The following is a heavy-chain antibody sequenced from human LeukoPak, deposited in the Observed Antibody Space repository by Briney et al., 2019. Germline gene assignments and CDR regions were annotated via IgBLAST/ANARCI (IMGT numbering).Heavy chain of an antibody. Sequence: SETLSLTCTVSDGSISSNSYYWGWLRQPPGKGLEWIGSIYYSGSTYYNPSLKIRVTISVDTSKNQFSLKLRSVTAADTAVYSCARNRYYYGSGNYGVPNWFDPWGQGTLVTVSS. CDR1: DGSISSNSYY. CDR3: ARNRYYYGSGNYGVPNWFDP. CDR2: IYYSGST. D-gene: IGHD3-10*01. V-gene: IGHV4-39*01. J-gene: IGHJ5*02.